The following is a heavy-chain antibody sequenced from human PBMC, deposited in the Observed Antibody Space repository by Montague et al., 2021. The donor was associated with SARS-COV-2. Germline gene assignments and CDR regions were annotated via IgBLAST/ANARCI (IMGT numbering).Heavy chain of an antibody. Sequence: SETLSLTCTVSGGSISSSSNYWGWIRQPPGKGLEWIGSIYYSGSTYYNPSLKSRVTISVDTSKNQFSLKLSSVTAADTAVYYCARQRRGGLVSTPRFFDYWGQGTLVTVSS. CDR3: ARQRRGGLVSTPRFFDY. J-gene: IGHJ4*02. D-gene: IGHD6-19*01. CDR1: GGSISSSSNY. V-gene: IGHV4-39*01. CDR2: IYYSGST.